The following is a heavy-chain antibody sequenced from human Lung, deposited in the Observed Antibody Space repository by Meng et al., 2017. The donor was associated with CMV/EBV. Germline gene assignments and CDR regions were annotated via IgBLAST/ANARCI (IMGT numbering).Heavy chain of an antibody. CDR2: TYYRSKWYH. Sequence: QGQLQQSGPGLVKPSQTLPLTGATSGDIVASNRAAWHWIRQSPSRGLEWLGRTYYRSKWYHEYAVSVKSRITISPDTPKNQFSLQLNSMTPEDTAVYYCARGINGGCGDWGQGTLVTVSS. CDR3: ARGINGGCGD. V-gene: IGHV6-1*01. CDR1: GDIVASNRAA. J-gene: IGHJ4*02. D-gene: IGHD4-23*01.